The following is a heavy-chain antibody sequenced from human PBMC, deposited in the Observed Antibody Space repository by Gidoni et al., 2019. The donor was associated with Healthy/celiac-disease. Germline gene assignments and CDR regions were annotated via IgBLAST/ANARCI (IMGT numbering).Heavy chain of an antibody. V-gene: IGHV1-2*02. CDR3: ARGRYYYDSSGYSMNY. CDR1: GYTFTGYY. D-gene: IGHD3-22*01. Sequence: QVQLVQSGAEVKKPGASVKVSCKASGYTFTGYYMHWVRQAPGQGLEWMGWINPNSGGTNYAQKFQGRVTMTRDTSISTAYMELSRLRSDDTAVYYCARGRYYYDSSGYSMNYWGQGTLVTVSS. CDR2: INPNSGGT. J-gene: IGHJ4*02.